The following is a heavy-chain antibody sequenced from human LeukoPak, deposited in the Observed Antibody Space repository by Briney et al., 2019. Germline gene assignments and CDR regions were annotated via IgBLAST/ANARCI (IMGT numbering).Heavy chain of an antibody. CDR1: GGSFSGYY. D-gene: IGHD3-16*02. CDR2: INHSGST. CDR3: ARRLADCVWGSYRYPFDY. J-gene: IGHJ4*02. V-gene: IGHV4-34*01. Sequence: SETLSLTCAVYGGSFSGYYWSWIRQPPGKGLEWIGEINHSGSTNYNPSLKSRVTISVDTSKNQFSLKLSSVTAADTAVYYCARRLADCVWGSYRYPFDYWGQGTLVTVSS.